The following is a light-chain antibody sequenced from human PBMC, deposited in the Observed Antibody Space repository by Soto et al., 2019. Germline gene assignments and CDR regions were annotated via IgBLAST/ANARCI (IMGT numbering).Light chain of an antibody. CDR1: LSNIGGNT. V-gene: IGLV1-44*01. CDR2: TNN. J-gene: IGLJ2*01. Sequence: QSVLTQPPSASGTPGQRVTISCSGSLSNIGGNTVNWYQQPPGTAPKLLMYTNNQRPSGVPNRFSGSKSGTSASLAISGLQSEDEADYYCAAWDDSLNGVVFGGGTKLTVL. CDR3: AAWDDSLNGVV.